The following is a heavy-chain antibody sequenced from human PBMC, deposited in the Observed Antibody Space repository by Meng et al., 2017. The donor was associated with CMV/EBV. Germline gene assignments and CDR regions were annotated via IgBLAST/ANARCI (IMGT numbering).Heavy chain of an antibody. D-gene: IGHD2-2*01. CDR1: GIIFTTYG. V-gene: IGHV3-21*06. CDR3: ARIGLYPGRMYQLNAFDI. Sequence: GGSLRLSCAPSGIIFTTYGLHWVRQAPGKGLEWVSSITPNSSYILYADSMKGRVTISRDNAKDSLYLQMNSLRAEDTAVYYCARIGLYPGRMYQLNAFDIWGQGTMVTVSS. J-gene: IGHJ3*02. CDR2: ITPNSSYI.